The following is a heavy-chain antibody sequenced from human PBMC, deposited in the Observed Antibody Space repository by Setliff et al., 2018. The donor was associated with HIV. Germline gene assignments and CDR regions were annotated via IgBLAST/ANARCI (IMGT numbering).Heavy chain of an antibody. CDR1: GVSIVSGGFY. Sequence: SETLSLTCSVSGVSIVSGGFYFSWIRHHPGKGLERIGTVYYTGKTYYNPSLQSRLTMSADTSKNQLYLKINSVTAADTAVYFCARDLHANYHVVDIWGPGTMVTVSS. J-gene: IGHJ3*02. D-gene: IGHD2-15*01. CDR3: ARDLHANYHVVDI. CDR2: VYYTGKT. V-gene: IGHV4-31*03.